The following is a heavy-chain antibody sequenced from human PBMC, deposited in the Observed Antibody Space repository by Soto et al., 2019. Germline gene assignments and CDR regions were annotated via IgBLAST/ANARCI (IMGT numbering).Heavy chain of an antibody. V-gene: IGHV4-39*02. J-gene: IGHJ4*02. CDR3: FNGRYGSFDY. D-gene: IGHD3-10*01. Sequence: QLQLQESGPGLVKPWETLSLTCTVSGASVSSSTYYWGWVRQPPGKGLEWIGSVYRTGGTYYRPSRKRRGAISVDPSKNHLSLNLESVTAADTAVYFCFNGRYGSFDYWGQGTLVTVSS. CDR1: GASVSSSTYY. CDR2: VYRTGGT.